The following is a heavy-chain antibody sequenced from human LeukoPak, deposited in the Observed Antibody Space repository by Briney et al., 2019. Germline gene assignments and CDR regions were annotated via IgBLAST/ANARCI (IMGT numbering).Heavy chain of an antibody. D-gene: IGHD3-22*01. J-gene: IGHJ4*02. Sequence: GGSLRLSCAVSGITLSNYGMTWVRQAPGKGLEWVAGISDTGGRTNYADSVKGRFIISRDNPKNTLYLQMNSLRAEDTAVYFCAKRGVVIRVILVGFHKEAYYFDSWGQGALVTVSS. V-gene: IGHV3-23*01. CDR2: ISDTGGRT. CDR3: AKRGVVIRVILVGFHKEAYYFDS. CDR1: GITLSNYG.